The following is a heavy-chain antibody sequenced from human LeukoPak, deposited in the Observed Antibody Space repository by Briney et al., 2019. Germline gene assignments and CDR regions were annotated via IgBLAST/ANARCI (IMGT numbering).Heavy chain of an antibody. CDR2: ISSSGSTI. D-gene: IGHD3-22*01. V-gene: IGHV3-11*04. J-gene: IGHJ4*02. Sequence: GGSLRLSCAASGFTFSDYYMSWIRLAPGKGLEWVSYISSSGSTIYYADSVKGRFTISRDNAKNSLYLQMNSLRAEDTAVYYCARGTYYYDSSGYYGGLFDYWGQGTLVTVSS. CDR1: GFTFSDYY. CDR3: ARGTYYYDSSGYYGGLFDY.